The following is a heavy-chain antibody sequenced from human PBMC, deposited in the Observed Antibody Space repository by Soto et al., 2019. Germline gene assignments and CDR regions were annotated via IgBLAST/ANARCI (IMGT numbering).Heavy chain of an antibody. Sequence: SETLSLTCTVSCGSITTSGDYWSWIRQHPGKGLEWIGYISHSGITEYNPSLKSRLTLSIDTSKNQFSLEMNSVTAGDTAVYFCARVSHAYYYGWFEPGGQGTPVTVSS. CDR3: ARVSHAYYYGWFEP. V-gene: IGHV4-31*03. D-gene: IGHD3-10*01. CDR2: ISHSGIT. J-gene: IGHJ5*02. CDR1: CGSITTSGDY.